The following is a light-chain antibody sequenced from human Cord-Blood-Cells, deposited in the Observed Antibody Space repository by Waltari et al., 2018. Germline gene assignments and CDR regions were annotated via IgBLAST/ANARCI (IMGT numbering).Light chain of an antibody. CDR3: QQRSNWPPFT. CDR2: DAS. J-gene: IGKJ3*01. CDR1: QSVSSY. V-gene: IGKV3-11*01. Sequence: EIVVTQSPATLTLSPGERATLSCRARQSVSSYLAWYQQKPGQAPRLLIYDASNGATGIPARFSGSGSGTDFTLTISSLEPEDFAVYYCQQRSNWPPFTFGPGTKVDIK.